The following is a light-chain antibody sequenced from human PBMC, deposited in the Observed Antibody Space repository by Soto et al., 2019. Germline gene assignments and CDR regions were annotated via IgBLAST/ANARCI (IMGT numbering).Light chain of an antibody. Sequence: EVVLTQSPGTLSLSPGERATLSCRASQSVSSSYLAWYQQRPGQAPRLLIYGASTRATGIPDRFSGSGSGTDFTLTISRLEPEDSAVYYCQQYGSSLRTFGQGTKADI. CDR3: QQYGSSLRT. V-gene: IGKV3-20*01. CDR2: GAS. J-gene: IGKJ1*01. CDR1: QSVSSSY.